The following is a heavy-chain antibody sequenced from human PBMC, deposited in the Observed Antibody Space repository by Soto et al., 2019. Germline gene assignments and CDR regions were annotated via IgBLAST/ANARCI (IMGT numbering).Heavy chain of an antibody. CDR3: SKNGTTWFAS. CDR1: GYSFHNSG. V-gene: IGHV1-18*01. Sequence: QVQLVQSGPELKKPGASVKVSCKTSGYSFHNSGISWVRQAPGQGLEWMGWISVLNGYAHYGQKFQGRVSMTADTFTSTACMELRGLRSDDTAMYYCSKNGTTWFASWSQGTPVTVSS. J-gene: IGHJ5*01. CDR2: ISVLNGYA. D-gene: IGHD1-1*01.